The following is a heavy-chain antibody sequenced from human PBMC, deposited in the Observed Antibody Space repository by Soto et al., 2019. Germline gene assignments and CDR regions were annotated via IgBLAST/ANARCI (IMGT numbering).Heavy chain of an antibody. D-gene: IGHD2-15*01. Sequence: SETLSLTCTVSGGSISSGDYYWSWIRQPPGKGLEWIGYIYYSGSTYYNPSLKSRVTISVDTSKNQFSLKLSSVTAADTAVYYCARARGYCSGGSCYSIKYYYYYYGMDVWGQGTTVTVSS. J-gene: IGHJ6*02. CDR1: GGSISSGDYY. V-gene: IGHV4-30-4*01. CDR2: IYYSGST. CDR3: ARARGYCSGGSCYSIKYYYYYYGMDV.